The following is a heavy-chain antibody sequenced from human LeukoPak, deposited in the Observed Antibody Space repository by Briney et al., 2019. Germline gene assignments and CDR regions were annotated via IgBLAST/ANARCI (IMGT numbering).Heavy chain of an antibody. J-gene: IGHJ4*02. Sequence: GGSLRLSCAASGFTFSTSGMHWVRQAPGKGLEWVAFIRFDGSNKYYADSVKGRFTISRDNSKNALYLQMNSLRAEDTAVYYCARVGYTYGYFDYWGQGTLVTVPS. CDR3: ARVGYTYGYFDY. CDR1: GFTFSTSG. D-gene: IGHD5-18*01. CDR2: IRFDGSNK. V-gene: IGHV3-30*02.